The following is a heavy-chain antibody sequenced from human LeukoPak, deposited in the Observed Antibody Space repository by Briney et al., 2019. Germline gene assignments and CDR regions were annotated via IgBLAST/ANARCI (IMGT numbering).Heavy chain of an antibody. V-gene: IGHV4-4*02. J-gene: IGHJ4*02. CDR3: ARSDSDAPFDY. CDR1: GGSISSSNW. D-gene: IGHD2-15*01. CDR2: IYHSGST. Sequence: PSGTLSLTCAVSGGSISSSNWWSWVRQPPGKGLEWIGEIYHSGSTNYNPSLKSRVTISVDTSKNQFSLKLSSVTAADTAVYYCARSDSDAPFDYWGQGTLVTVSS.